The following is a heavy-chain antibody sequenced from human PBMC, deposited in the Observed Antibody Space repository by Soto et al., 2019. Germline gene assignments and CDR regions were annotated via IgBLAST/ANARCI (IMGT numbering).Heavy chain of an antibody. V-gene: IGHV1-2*02. CDR1: GYTFTGYY. CDR2: INPNSGGT. J-gene: IGHJ5*02. CDR3: ARDVGVVVVAASPYNWFDP. Sequence: ASVKVSCKASGYTFTGYYMHWVRQAPGQGLEWMGWINPNSGGTNYAQKLQGRVTMTTDTSTSTAYMELRSLRSDDTAVYYCARDVGVVVVAASPYNWFDPWGQGTQVTVSS. D-gene: IGHD2-15*01.